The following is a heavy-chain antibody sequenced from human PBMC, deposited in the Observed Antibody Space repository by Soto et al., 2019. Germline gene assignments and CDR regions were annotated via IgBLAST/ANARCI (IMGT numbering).Heavy chain of an antibody. V-gene: IGHV3-21*01. CDR2: ISSSSYI. J-gene: IGHJ6*02. Sequence: PGGSLRLSCAASGFTFSSYSMNWVRQAPGKGLEWVSSISSSSYIYYADSVKGRFTISRDNAKNSLYLQMNSLRAEDTAVYYCARDLTYYDSSGYYYYGMDVWGQATTVTVSS. D-gene: IGHD3-22*01. CDR1: GFTFSSYS. CDR3: ARDLTYYDSSGYYYYGMDV.